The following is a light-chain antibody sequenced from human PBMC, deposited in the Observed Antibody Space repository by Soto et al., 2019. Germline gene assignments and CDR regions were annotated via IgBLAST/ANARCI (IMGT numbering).Light chain of an antibody. V-gene: IGLV2-8*01. CDR2: GVT. J-gene: IGLJ1*01. CDR1: SNDIGGFEY. Sequence: QSVLTQPPSASGSPGQSVTISCSGTSNDIGGFEYVSWYQQHPGKAPKLMIYGVTERPSGVPDRFSGSKSGNTASLTVSGLQADDEADYYCSSYAGNNISLVFGTGTKLTVL. CDR3: SSYAGNNISLV.